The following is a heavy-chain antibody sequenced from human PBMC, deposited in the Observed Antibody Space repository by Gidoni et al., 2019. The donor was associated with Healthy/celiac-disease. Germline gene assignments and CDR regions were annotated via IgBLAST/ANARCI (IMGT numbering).Heavy chain of an antibody. CDR2: ISYDGSNK. J-gene: IGHJ3*02. Sequence: QVQLVESGGGVVQPGRSLRLSCAASVFTFSSYAMPWVRQAPGKGLEWVAVISYDGSNKYYADSVKGRFTISRDNSKNTLYLQMNSLRAEDTAVYYCARSYYGANAFDIWGQGTMVTVSS. D-gene: IGHD4-17*01. CDR1: VFTFSSYA. V-gene: IGHV3-30-3*01. CDR3: ARSYYGANAFDI.